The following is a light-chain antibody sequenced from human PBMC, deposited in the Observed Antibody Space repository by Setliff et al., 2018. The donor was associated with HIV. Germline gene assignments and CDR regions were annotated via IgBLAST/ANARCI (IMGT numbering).Light chain of an antibody. V-gene: IGLV2-23*01. CDR2: QAT. Sequence: QSVLTRPASVSGSPGQSITISCTGTSNDVGRYDLVSWYQQHPARAPKLIIYQATRRPSGVSNRFSGSKSGNVASLTISGLQAEDEADYYCCSNTGSNTFVFGTGTKVTV. J-gene: IGLJ1*01. CDR1: SNDVGRYDL. CDR3: CSNTGSNTFV.